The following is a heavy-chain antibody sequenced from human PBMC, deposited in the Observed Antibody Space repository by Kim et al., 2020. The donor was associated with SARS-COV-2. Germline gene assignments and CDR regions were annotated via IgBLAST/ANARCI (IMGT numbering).Heavy chain of an antibody. Sequence: GGSLRLSCAASGFTFSSYGMHWVRQAPGKGLEWVAVIWYDGSNKYYADSVKGRFTISRDNSKNTLYLQMNSLRAEDTAVYYCARGNYGSGSYSVDDFDYWGQGTLVTVSS. D-gene: IGHD3-10*01. CDR2: IWYDGSNK. CDR3: ARGNYGSGSYSVDDFDY. V-gene: IGHV3-33*01. CDR1: GFTFSSYG. J-gene: IGHJ4*02.